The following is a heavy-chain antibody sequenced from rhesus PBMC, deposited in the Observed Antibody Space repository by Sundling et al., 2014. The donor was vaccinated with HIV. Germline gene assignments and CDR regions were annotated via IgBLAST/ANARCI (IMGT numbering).Heavy chain of an antibody. CDR2: ISSSGRTA. CDR3: AKDSPEYGNYAAIFDS. Sequence: EVHLVESGGGLVQPGGSLRLSCAASGFTFSSYGMYWVRQAPGKGLEWISAISSSGRTAHYAESVRGRFTVSRDNSKNTLSLQMNSLRTEDSAVYYCAKDSPEYGNYAAIFDSWGQGVLVTVSS. D-gene: IGHD4-17*01. V-gene: IGHV3S42*01. J-gene: IGHJ4*01. CDR1: GFTFSSYG.